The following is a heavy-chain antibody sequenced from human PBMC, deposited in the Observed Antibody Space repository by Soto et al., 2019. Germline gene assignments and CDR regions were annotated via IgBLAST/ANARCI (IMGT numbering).Heavy chain of an antibody. CDR2: IIPIFGTA. CDR1: GGTFSSYA. CDR3: ARVDCSGGSCYPHFFDY. V-gene: IGHV1-69*13. D-gene: IGHD2-15*01. Sequence: ASVKVSCKASGGTFSSYAISWVRQAPGQGLEWMGGIIPIFGTANYAQKFQGRVTITADESTSTAYMELSSLRSEDTAVYYCARVDCSGGSCYPHFFDYWGQGTLVTVSS. J-gene: IGHJ4*02.